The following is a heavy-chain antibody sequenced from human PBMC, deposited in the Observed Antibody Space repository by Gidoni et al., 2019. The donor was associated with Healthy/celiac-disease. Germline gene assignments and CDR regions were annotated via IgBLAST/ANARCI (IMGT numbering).Heavy chain of an antibody. CDR3: TSTSAVRGVSYYYYGMDV. J-gene: IGHJ6*02. D-gene: IGHD3-10*01. CDR1: GFPFSCSA. Sequence: EVQLVESGGGLVQPGGSLKLPCAASGFPFSCSAMHWVRQASGKGLEWGGRMRSKANSYATAYAASVKGRFTISRDDSKNTAYLQMNSLKTEDTAVYYCTSTSAVRGVSYYYYGMDVWGQGTTVTVSS. CDR2: MRSKANSYAT. V-gene: IGHV3-73*02.